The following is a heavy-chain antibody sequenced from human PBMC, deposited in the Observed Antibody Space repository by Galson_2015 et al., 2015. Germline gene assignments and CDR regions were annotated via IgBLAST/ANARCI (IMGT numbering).Heavy chain of an antibody. V-gene: IGHV3-11*03. J-gene: IGHJ5*02. CDR1: GFTFSDYY. D-gene: IGHD3-10*01. CDR3: AKTYGSGSYYPQYNWFDP. CDR2: ISSSSSYT. Sequence: SLRLSCAASGFTFSDYYMSWIRQAPGKGLEWVSYISSSSSYTNYADSVKGRFTISRDNAKNSLYLQMNSLRAEDTAVYYCAKTYGSGSYYPQYNWFDPWGQGTLVTVSS.